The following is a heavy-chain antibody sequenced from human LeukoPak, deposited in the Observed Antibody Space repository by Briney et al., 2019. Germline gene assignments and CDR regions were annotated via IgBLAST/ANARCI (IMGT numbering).Heavy chain of an antibody. V-gene: IGHV4-34*01. CDR2: INHSGNT. CDR1: GFTFSSYA. D-gene: IGHD3-10*01. J-gene: IGHJ2*01. Sequence: GSLRLSCAASGFTFSSYAMSWVRQPPGKGLEWIGEINHSGNTYHNPSLKSRVTISVDTSKKQISLKVSSVTAADTAVYYCARIYASGSFDWYFDVWGRGSLVTVSS. CDR3: ARIYASGSFDWYFDV.